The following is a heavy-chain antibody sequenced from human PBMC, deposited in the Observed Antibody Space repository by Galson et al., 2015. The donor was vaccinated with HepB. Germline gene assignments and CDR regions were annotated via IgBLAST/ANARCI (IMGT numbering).Heavy chain of an antibody. Sequence: SLRLSCAASGFTFSSYWMSWVRQAPGKGLEWVGHIKQDGSATSYVDSVKGRFTISRDNAKNSLYPQINSLRAEDTAVYYCARGYHYYDSSGYFRAVAFDIWGQGTMVTVSS. V-gene: IGHV3-7*01. CDR1: GFTFSSYW. CDR2: IKQDGSAT. D-gene: IGHD3-22*01. J-gene: IGHJ3*02. CDR3: ARGYHYYDSSGYFRAVAFDI.